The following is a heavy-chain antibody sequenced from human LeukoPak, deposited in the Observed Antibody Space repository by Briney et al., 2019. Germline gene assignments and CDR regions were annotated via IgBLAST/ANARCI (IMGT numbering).Heavy chain of an antibody. D-gene: IGHD6-13*01. Sequence: GGSLRLSCAASGFTFSSYAMSWVRQAPGKGLEWVSAISGSGGSTYYADSVKGRFTISRDNAKNSLYLQMNSLRAEDTAVYYCARDSSSWAYYFDYWGQGTLVTSPQ. CDR2: ISGSGGST. CDR1: GFTFSSYA. CDR3: ARDSSSWAYYFDY. V-gene: IGHV3-23*01. J-gene: IGHJ4*02.